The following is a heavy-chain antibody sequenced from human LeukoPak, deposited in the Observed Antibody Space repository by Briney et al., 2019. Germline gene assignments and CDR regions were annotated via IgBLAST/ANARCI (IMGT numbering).Heavy chain of an antibody. CDR1: GFTFSSYW. CDR3: AKHPRWGGESLHAFDI. Sequence: PGGSLRLSCAASGFTFSSYWMSWVRQAPGKGLEWVANIKQDGSEKYYVDSVKGRFTISRDNSKNTLYLQMNSLRAEDTAVYYCAKHPRWGGESLHAFDIWGQGTMVTVSS. V-gene: IGHV3-7*03. CDR2: IKQDGSEK. J-gene: IGHJ3*02. D-gene: IGHD4-17*01.